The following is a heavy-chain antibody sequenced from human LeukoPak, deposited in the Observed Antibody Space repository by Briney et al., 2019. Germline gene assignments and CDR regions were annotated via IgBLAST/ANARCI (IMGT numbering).Heavy chain of an antibody. J-gene: IGHJ5*02. CDR3: ARGQIAKQMVYAKQSLAWFDP. CDR2: INHSGST. V-gene: IGHV4-34*01. Sequence: SETLSLTCAVYGGSFSGYYWSWIRQPPGKGLEWIGEINHSGSTSYNPSLKSRVTISVDTSKNQFSLKLSSVTAADTAVYYCARGQIAKQMVYAKQSLAWFDPWGQGTLVTVSS. CDR1: GGSFSGYY. D-gene: IGHD2-8*01.